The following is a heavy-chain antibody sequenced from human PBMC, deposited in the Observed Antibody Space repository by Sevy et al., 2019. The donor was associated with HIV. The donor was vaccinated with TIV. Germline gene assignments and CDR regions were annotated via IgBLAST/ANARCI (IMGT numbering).Heavy chain of an antibody. V-gene: IGHV5-51*01. CDR3: ARPMTTELPYYFDY. Sequence: GESLKISCQGSGYTFTSYWIGWVRQMPGKGLEWMGIIYPGDSDTRYSPSFQGQVTISADKSIATAYLQWCSLKASDTAMYYCARPMTTELPYYFDYWGHGTLVTVSS. CDR1: GYTFTSYW. CDR2: IYPGDSDT. D-gene: IGHD4-4*01. J-gene: IGHJ4*01.